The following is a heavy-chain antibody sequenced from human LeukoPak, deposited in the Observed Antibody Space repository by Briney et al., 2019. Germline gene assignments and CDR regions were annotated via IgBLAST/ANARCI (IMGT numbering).Heavy chain of an antibody. CDR2: IYPSGST. V-gene: IGHV4-4*01. J-gene: IGHJ4*02. D-gene: IGHD6-19*01. CDR1: GGSISSSYW. CDR3: VGRLAVTGKYYFDY. Sequence: SETLSLTCAVSGGSISSSYWWSWVRQPPGKGLEWIGEIYPSGSTNYNPSLKNRVTISVDKSRNQFSLNLNFLTAADTAVYCCVGRLAVTGKYYFDYWGQGTLVTVSS.